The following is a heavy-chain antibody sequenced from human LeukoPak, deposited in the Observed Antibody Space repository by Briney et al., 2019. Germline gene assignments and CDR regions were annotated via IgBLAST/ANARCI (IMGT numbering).Heavy chain of an antibody. J-gene: IGHJ4*02. CDR3: AKTTGALAY. CDR1: GFTFTNYA. CDR2: ISCGGGST. V-gene: IGHV3-23*01. D-gene: IGHD1-1*01. Sequence: PGGSLRLSRVASGFTFTNYAMSGVRPAPGKGVEGVSKISCGGGSTYYADSVKGRFTICRDNSKNTVYLQMSSLRAEDTALYYCAKTTGALAYWGQGTLVTVSS.